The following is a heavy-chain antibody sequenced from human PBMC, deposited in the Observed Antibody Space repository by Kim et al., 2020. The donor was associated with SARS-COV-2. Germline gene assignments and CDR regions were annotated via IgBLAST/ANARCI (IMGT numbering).Heavy chain of an antibody. V-gene: IGHV4-61*02. D-gene: IGHD6-13*01. CDR3: ARDRGIAASNIYWYFDL. CDR2: IYTSGST. CDR1: GGSISSGSYY. Sequence: SETLSLTCTVSGGSISSGSYYWSWIRQPAGKGLEWIGRIYTSGSTNYNPSLKSRVTISVDTSKNQFALKLSSVTAADTAVYYCARDRGIAASNIYWYFDLWGRGTLVTVSS. J-gene: IGHJ2*01.